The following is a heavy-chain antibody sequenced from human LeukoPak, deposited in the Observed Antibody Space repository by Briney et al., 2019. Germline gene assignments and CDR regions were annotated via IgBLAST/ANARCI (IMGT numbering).Heavy chain of an antibody. CDR1: GGSISSGSYY. D-gene: IGHD1-26*01. CDR3: ASFFRYSGSHYDY. Sequence: SETLSLTCTVSGGSISSGSYYWSWIRQPAGKGLEWIGRIYTSGSTNYNPSLKSRVTISVDTSKNQFSLKLSSVTAADTAVYYCASFFRYSGSHYDYWGQGTLVTVSS. J-gene: IGHJ4*02. V-gene: IGHV4-61*02. CDR2: IYTSGST.